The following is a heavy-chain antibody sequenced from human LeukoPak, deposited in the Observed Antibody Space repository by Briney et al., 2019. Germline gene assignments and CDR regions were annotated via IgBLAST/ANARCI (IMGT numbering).Heavy chain of an antibody. V-gene: IGHV2-5*01. CDR3: AHDSPGNYGFDY. Sequence: SGPTLVKPTQTLTLTCTFSGFSLTTNAVGVAWIRHPPGKALEWLALIYGNDETRYSPSLKSRLTITKDTSQNQVVLTMTTMDPVDTATYFCAHDSPGNYGFDYWGQGTLVTVSS. CDR2: IYGNDET. J-gene: IGHJ4*02. CDR1: GFSLTTNAVG. D-gene: IGHD3-16*01.